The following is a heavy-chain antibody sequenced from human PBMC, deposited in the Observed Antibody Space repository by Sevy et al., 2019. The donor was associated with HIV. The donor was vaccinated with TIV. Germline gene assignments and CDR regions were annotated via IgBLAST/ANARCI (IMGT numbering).Heavy chain of an antibody. V-gene: IGHV3-21*01. CDR3: ARSTYYYASGTVRESDF. Sequence: GGSRRLSCAASGFTFTSYSMSWFRQAPGRGLEWVSSISKYSNYIHYANSVEGRFTISRDNAQDSMSLQMTSLRAEDTALYFCARSTYYYASGTVRESDFWGQGTLVTVSS. J-gene: IGHJ4*01. CDR2: ISKYSNYI. CDR1: GFTFTSYS. D-gene: IGHD3-10*01.